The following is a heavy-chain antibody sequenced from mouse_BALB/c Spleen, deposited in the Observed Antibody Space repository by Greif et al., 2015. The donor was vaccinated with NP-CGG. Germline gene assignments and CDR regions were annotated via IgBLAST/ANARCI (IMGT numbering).Heavy chain of an antibody. CDR2: ISSGGSYT. CDR3: ARGGPFDY. Sequence: EGKLVESGGDLVKPGGSLKLSCAASGFTFSSYGMSWVRQTPDKRLEWVATISSGGSYTYYPDSVKGRFTISRDNAKNTLYLQMSSLMSEDTAMDYCARGGPFDYWGQGTSLTVAS. J-gene: IGHJ2*02. CDR1: GFTFSSYG. V-gene: IGHV5-6*01.